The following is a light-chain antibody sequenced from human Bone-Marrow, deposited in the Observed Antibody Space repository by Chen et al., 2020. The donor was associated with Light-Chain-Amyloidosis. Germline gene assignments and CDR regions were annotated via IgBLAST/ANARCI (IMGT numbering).Light chain of an antibody. CDR2: RDT. CDR1: DSPTKC. Sequence: SYELTPPPSLSVSPGQTARITCSGVDSPTKCAYWFQQKPGQAPVLVIHRDTERPSGISERFSGSSAGTTATLTISGVQGEDEADYHCQSADSNGTYEVRFGGGTKLTVL. CDR3: QSADSNGTYEVR. J-gene: IGLJ2*01. V-gene: IGLV3-25*03.